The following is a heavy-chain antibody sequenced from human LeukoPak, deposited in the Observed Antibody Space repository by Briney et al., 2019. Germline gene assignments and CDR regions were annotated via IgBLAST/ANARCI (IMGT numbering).Heavy chain of an antibody. V-gene: IGHV3-21*01. J-gene: IGHJ4*02. CDR1: GFTFSSYN. CDR3: AKPHFDY. CDR2: ISTSSSYI. Sequence: GGSLRLSCAASGFTFSSYNMNWVRQAPGKGLEWVSSISTSSSYIYYADSVKGRFTISRDNSKNTLYLQMNSLRGDDTAVYYCAKPHFDYWGQGTLVTVSS.